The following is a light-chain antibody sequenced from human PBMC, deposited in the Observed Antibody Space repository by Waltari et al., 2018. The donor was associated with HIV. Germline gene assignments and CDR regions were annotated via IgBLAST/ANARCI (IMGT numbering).Light chain of an antibody. CDR3: HSYDSSLDGWV. V-gene: IGLV1-40*01. Sequence: QSVLPQPPSVSGAPGQRVTISCTGSSSTIGADYHVNWYQQRPGTPPTLLIHGYNNRPSGVPDRFSGPKSGTSAPLAITGLQAEDDADYYCHSYDSSLDGWVFGGGTKLTVL. CDR1: SSTIGADYH. CDR2: GYN. J-gene: IGLJ3*02.